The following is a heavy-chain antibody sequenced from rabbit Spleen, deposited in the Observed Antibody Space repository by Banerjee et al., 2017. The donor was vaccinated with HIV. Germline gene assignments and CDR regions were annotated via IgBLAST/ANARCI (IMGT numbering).Heavy chain of an antibody. CDR2: IYNGDGST. J-gene: IGHJ4*01. D-gene: IGHD6-1*01. CDR3: ARASYSYDYDFVIYPTYFAL. Sequence: EESGGDLVQPEGSLTLTCKASGFDFSNDAMCWVRQAPGKGPEFIACIYNGDGSTYYASWVNGRFTVSKTSSTTVTLRMTSLTGADTATYFCARASYSYDYDFVIYPTYFALWGPGTLVTVS. V-gene: IGHV1S47*01. CDR1: GFDFSNDA.